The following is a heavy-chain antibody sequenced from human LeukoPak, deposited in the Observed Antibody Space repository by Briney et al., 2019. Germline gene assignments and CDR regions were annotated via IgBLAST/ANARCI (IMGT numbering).Heavy chain of an antibody. D-gene: IGHD5-18*01. Sequence: GGSLRLSCAASGFTFSNFWMHWVRQAPGKGLVWVSRINGDGSSTSYADSVKGRFTISRDNAKNTLYLQMNSLRAEDTAVYYCARGGGYSYGRFDYWGQGTLVTVSS. CDR2: INGDGSST. J-gene: IGHJ4*02. CDR3: ARGGGYSYGRFDY. V-gene: IGHV3-74*01. CDR1: GFTFSNFW.